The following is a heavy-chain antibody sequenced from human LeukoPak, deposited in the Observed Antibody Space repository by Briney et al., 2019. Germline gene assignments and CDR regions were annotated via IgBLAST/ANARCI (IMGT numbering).Heavy chain of an antibody. D-gene: IGHD6-19*01. V-gene: IGHV3-9*01. J-gene: IGHJ4*02. CDR1: GFTFDDYA. Sequence: QTGGSLRLSCAASGFTFDDYAMHWVRQAPGKGLEWVSGISWNSGSIGYADSVKGRFTISRDNAKNSLCLQMNSLRAEDTALYYCAKDRGSSGWYLNYWGQGTLVTVSS. CDR2: ISWNSGSI. CDR3: AKDRGSSGWYLNY.